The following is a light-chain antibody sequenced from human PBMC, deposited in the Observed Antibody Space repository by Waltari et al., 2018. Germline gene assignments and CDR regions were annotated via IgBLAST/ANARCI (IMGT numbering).Light chain of an antibody. CDR1: QSVSSSY. J-gene: IGKJ2*01. V-gene: IGKV3-20*01. CDR2: GAY. Sequence: DIVLTPSPGSLSLSPGDRATLSCRASQSVSSSYLAWYQQKPGKAPRLLIYGAYSSATGIPDRFSGSGYGTDFTLTISRLEPEDFAVYYCQQYGSSPGMYTFGQGTKLEIK. CDR3: QQYGSSPGMYT.